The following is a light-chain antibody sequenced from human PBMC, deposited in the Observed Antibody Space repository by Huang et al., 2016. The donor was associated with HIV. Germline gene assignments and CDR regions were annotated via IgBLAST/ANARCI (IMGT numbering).Light chain of an antibody. V-gene: IGKV3D-15*01. Sequence: EIKMTQSPATLSVSPGGRVTLSCRASQNVRNNLAWYQQKTGQAPRLLIYDTSTRASGIPARFSGSGSGTEFTLTISGIQSEDFAIYYCQQYDKWPPGLTFGGGTKVEI. CDR1: QNVRNN. J-gene: IGKJ4*01. CDR3: QQYDKWPPGLT. CDR2: DTS.